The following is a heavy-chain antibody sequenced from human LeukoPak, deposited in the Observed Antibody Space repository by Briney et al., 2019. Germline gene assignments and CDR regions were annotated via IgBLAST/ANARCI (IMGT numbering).Heavy chain of an antibody. CDR2: IRSKANSYAT. Sequence: SGGSLRLPCAASGFTFSGSAMHWVRQASGKGLEWVGRIRSKANSYATAYAASVKGRFTISRDDSKNTAYLQMNSLRAEDTAVYYCARDSDSSGYYYERLFDYWGQGTLVTVSS. J-gene: IGHJ4*02. CDR1: GFTFSGSA. V-gene: IGHV3-73*01. D-gene: IGHD3-22*01. CDR3: ARDSDSSGYYYERLFDY.